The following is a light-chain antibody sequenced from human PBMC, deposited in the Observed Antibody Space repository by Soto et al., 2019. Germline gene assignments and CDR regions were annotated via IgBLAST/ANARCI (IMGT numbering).Light chain of an antibody. CDR3: QHSYSTMLT. V-gene: IGKV1-39*01. Sequence: DIQMTQSPSSLSASVGDRVTITCRASQSISRYLNWYQQKPGRAPKLLIYAASSLQSGVPSRCSGSGSGTDFPLTISSLQPEEFATYYCQHSYSTMLTFGGWTKVESK. J-gene: IGKJ4*01. CDR1: QSISRY. CDR2: AAS.